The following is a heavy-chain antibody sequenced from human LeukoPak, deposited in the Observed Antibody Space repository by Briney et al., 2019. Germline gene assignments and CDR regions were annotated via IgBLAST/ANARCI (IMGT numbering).Heavy chain of an antibody. Sequence: GGSLRLSCAASGFTFDDSAMHWVRQAPGKGLEXVXXISGDGSSTYYTDSVKGRFTISRDNSKNSLYLQMNSLTTEDTALYYCAKDSGYTSGWYEYFQHWGQGTLVTVSS. V-gene: IGHV3-43*02. CDR1: GFTFDDSA. D-gene: IGHD6-19*01. CDR3: AKDSGYTSGWYEYFQH. CDR2: ISGDGSST. J-gene: IGHJ1*01.